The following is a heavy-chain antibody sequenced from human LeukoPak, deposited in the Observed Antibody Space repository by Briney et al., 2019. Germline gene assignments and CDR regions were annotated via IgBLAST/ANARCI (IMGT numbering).Heavy chain of an antibody. CDR1: GFILSTHG. CDR3: AKEGTELGMGYYFDY. V-gene: IGHV3-33*03. CDR2: MWYDGSRE. Sequence: GGSLRLSCAASGFILSTHGMHWVRQAPGKGLEWVAGMWYDGSREDYADSVKGRFTISRDMSKNTLSLQMNSLRAEDTAIYYCAKEGTELGMGYYFDYWGQGTLVTVSS. J-gene: IGHJ4*02. D-gene: IGHD7-27*01.